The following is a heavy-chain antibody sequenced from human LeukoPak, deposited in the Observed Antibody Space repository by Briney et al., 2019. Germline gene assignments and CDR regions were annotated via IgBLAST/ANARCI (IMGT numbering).Heavy chain of an antibody. CDR2: ISYDGSNK. CDR3: VRDRCSSCHYFDC. Sequence: PGRSLRLSCAASGFTFSCYAMHWVRQAPGKGLEWVAVISYDGSNKYYADSVKGRFTISRDTSKNTLYLHMNSLRADDTAMYYCVRDRCSSCHYFDCWGQGTLVTVSS. J-gene: IGHJ4*02. CDR1: GFTFSCYA. D-gene: IGHD2-2*01. V-gene: IGHV3-30-3*01.